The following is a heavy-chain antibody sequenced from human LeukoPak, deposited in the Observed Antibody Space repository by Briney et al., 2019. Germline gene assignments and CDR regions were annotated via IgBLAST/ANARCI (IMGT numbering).Heavy chain of an antibody. Sequence: GGSLSLSCAASGFTFSSYAMSWVRQAPGKGLEWVSAISGSGGSTYYADSVKGRFTISRDNSKNTLYLQMNSLRAEDTAVYYCAKDLVRYSIGWQTNYYYYYMDVWGKGTTVTVSS. V-gene: IGHV3-23*01. CDR1: GFTFSSYA. D-gene: IGHD6-19*01. CDR3: AKDLVRYSIGWQTNYYYYYMDV. CDR2: ISGSGGST. J-gene: IGHJ6*03.